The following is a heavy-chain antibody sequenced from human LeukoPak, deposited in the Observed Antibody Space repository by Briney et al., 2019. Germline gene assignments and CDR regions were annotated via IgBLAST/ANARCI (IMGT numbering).Heavy chain of an antibody. CDR3: ARSLHISAPFDV. D-gene: IGHD2-21*01. CDR1: GDSISNGGYS. CDR2: IYYTGST. Sequence: SETLSLTCTVSGDSISNGGYSWGWIRQPPGKGLEWIGSIYYTGSTYCNSSLKSRVTISVDTSKNQFSLRLSSVTAADTALYYCARSLHISAPFDVWGQGTLVTVSS. V-gene: IGHV4-39*01. J-gene: IGHJ4*02.